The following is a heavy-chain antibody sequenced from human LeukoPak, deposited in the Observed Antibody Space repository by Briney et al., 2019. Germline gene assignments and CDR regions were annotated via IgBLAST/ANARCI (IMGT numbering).Heavy chain of an antibody. V-gene: IGHV1-46*01. D-gene: IGHD3-9*01. CDR1: VYTFTSYH. CDR2: INPSGGSP. Sequence: GASVKVSCKASVYTFTSYHLHWVRQAPGQGLEWMGIINPSGGSPNYAQKFQGRVTMTRDMSTSTVNMELSSPRSEDTAVYYCARVQESQIDYYFDYWSQGTLVTVSS. J-gene: IGHJ4*02. CDR3: ARVQESQIDYYFDY.